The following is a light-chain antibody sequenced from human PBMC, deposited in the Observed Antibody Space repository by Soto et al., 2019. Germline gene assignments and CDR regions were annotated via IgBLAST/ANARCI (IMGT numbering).Light chain of an antibody. V-gene: IGKV1-39*01. CDR3: QQNYITPYT. CDR2: AAS. CDR1: ESISTY. J-gene: IGKJ2*01. Sequence: DIQMTQSPSSLSASVGDRVTIACRASESISTYLNWYQQKPGKAPKLLIYAASSLQSGVPSRFSGSGSGTDFTITVTSLQPEDFATYYCQQNYITPYTFGQGTRLEIK.